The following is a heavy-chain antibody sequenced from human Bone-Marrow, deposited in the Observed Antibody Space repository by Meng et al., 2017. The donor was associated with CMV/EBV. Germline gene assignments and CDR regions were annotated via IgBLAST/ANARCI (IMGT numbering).Heavy chain of an antibody. CDR2: IYSGGSST. CDR3: AKASYYDFWSGYYSFDY. D-gene: IGHD3-3*01. Sequence: GGSLRLSCAASGFTFISYAMGWVRQAPGRGLEWVSVIYSGGSSTYYADSVKGRFTISRDNSKNTLYLQMNSLRAEDTAVYYCAKASYYDFWSGYYSFDYWGQGTLVTVSS. CDR1: GFTFISYA. J-gene: IGHJ4*02. V-gene: IGHV3-23*03.